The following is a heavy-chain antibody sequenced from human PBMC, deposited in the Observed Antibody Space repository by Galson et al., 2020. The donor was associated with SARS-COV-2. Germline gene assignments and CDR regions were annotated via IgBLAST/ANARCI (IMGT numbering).Heavy chain of an antibody. CDR3: AKDLVYSLDV. J-gene: IGHJ6*02. Sequence: TGGSLRLSCAASGFTFSNYGMHWVRQAPGKGLEWVALISSDRSNKYYADSVKGRFTISRDNSKNTLYLQMDTLGPEDAAVYYCAKDLVYSLDVCGQGTTVTFSS. D-gene: IGHD2-15*01. CDR2: ISSDRSNK. V-gene: IGHV3-30*18. CDR1: GFTFSNYG.